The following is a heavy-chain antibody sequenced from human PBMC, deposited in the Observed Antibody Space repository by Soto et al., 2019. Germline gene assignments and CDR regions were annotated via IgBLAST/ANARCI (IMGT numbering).Heavy chain of an antibody. Sequence: GGSLRLSCAASGFTFSSYAMSWVRQAPGKGLEWVSSISGSGGGTYYADSVKGRFTFSRDNSKNTLYLQMNSLRAEDTAVYYCARDHYSSYCGGDCYYFDYWGQGTLVTVYS. CDR1: GFTFSSYA. D-gene: IGHD2-21*02. V-gene: IGHV3-23*01. CDR2: ISGSGGGT. J-gene: IGHJ4*02. CDR3: ARDHYSSYCGGDCYYFDY.